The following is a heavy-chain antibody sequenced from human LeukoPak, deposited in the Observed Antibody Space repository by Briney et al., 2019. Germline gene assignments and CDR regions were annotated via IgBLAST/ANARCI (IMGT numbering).Heavy chain of an antibody. Sequence: GASVKVSCKVSGYTLTELSMHWVRQAPGKGLEWMGGFDPEDGETIYAQKFQGRVTMTEDTSTDTAYMELSSLRSEDTAVYYCATRYCSSTSCYRAPWFDPWGQGTLVTVSS. J-gene: IGHJ5*02. CDR1: GYTLTELS. D-gene: IGHD2-2*01. CDR3: ATRYCSSTSCYRAPWFDP. V-gene: IGHV1-24*01. CDR2: FDPEDGET.